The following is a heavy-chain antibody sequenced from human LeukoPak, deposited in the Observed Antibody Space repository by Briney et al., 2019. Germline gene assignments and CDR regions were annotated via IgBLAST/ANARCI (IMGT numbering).Heavy chain of an antibody. Sequence: GASVKVSCKASGGTFSSYAISWVRQAPGQGLEWMGGIIPIFGTANYAQKFQGRVTITADKSTSTAYMELSSLRSEDTAVYYCARRGGSCYFACLDYYYMDVWGKGTTVTVSS. D-gene: IGHD2-15*01. V-gene: IGHV1-69*06. CDR3: ARRGGSCYFACLDYYYMDV. CDR1: GGTFSSYA. CDR2: IIPIFGTA. J-gene: IGHJ6*03.